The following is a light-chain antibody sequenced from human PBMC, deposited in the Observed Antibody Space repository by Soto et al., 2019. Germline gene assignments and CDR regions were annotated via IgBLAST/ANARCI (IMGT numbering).Light chain of an antibody. CDR2: EVS. V-gene: IGLV2-14*01. J-gene: IGLJ1*01. CDR3: STETCTSPLDV. CDR1: KNDIGVYNY. Sequence: QSALPQPPPASGSPGQTVTISCTGTKNDIGVYNYVSWYQQHPGKAPKLMIYEVSNRRSGVSNRFSGSKSGNTASLTISGLQADFFVDDSGSTETCTSPLDVFVT.